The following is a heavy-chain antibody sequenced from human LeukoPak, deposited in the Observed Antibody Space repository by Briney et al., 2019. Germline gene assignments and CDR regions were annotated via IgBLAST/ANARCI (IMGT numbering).Heavy chain of an antibody. Sequence: SETLSLTCTVSGGSISTYYWSWIRQPPGEGLDWIGYIHYTGTTKYNPSPKSRVTISVDTSKNQVSLRVSSVTAADTAVYYCARSGIPPTGWFDPWGQGTLVTVSS. J-gene: IGHJ5*02. V-gene: IGHV4-59*08. CDR3: ARSGIPPTGWFDP. CDR1: GGSISTYY. CDR2: IHYTGTT. D-gene: IGHD2-21*01.